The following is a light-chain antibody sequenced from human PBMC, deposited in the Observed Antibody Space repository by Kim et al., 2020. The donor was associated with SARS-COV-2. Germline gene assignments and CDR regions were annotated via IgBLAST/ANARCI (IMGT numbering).Light chain of an antibody. J-gene: IGKJ4*01. Sequence: DIPLTQSPSSLSASVGDRVTITCRASQSISSYLNWYQQKPGKAPKLLIYAASSLQSGVPSRFSGSGSGTDFTLTISSLQPEDFATFYCQQSYRTPLTFGGGTKVDIK. CDR1: QSISSY. CDR2: AAS. V-gene: IGKV1-39*01. CDR3: QQSYRTPLT.